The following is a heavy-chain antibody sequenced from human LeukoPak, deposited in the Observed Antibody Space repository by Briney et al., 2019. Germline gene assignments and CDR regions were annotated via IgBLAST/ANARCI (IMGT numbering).Heavy chain of an antibody. V-gene: IGHV1-46*01. D-gene: IGHD2-15*01. J-gene: IGHJ4*02. CDR3: ARRYCSGGSCSLRY. CDR1: GYTLTSYY. Sequence: ASVKVSCKASGYTLTSYYMHWVRQAPGQGLEWMGIINPSGGSTSYAQKFQGRVTMTRDMYTSTVYMELSSLRSEDTAVYYCARRYCSGGSCSLRYWGQGTLVTVSS. CDR2: INPSGGST.